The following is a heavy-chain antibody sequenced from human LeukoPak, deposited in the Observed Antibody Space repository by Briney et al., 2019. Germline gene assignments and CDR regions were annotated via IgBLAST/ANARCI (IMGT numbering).Heavy chain of an antibody. CDR1: GYTFTSCY. Sequence: ASVKVSCKASGYTFTSCYMHWVRQAPGQGLEWMGIINPSGGSTSYAQKFQGRVTMTRDTSTSTVYMELSSLRSEDTAVYYCARDQLLWFGELLSNYYGMGVWGQGTTVTVSS. D-gene: IGHD3-10*01. J-gene: IGHJ6*02. V-gene: IGHV1-46*01. CDR3: ARDQLLWFGELLSNYYGMGV. CDR2: INPSGGST.